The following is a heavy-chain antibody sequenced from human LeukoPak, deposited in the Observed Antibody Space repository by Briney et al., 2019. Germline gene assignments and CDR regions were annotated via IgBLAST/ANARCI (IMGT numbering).Heavy chain of an antibody. D-gene: IGHD6-13*01. V-gene: IGHV3-21*01. Sequence: KSGGSLRLSCAASAFTFSDYSMNWVRQAPGKGLEWVADISSGSTYIYYADSVKGRFTISRDNAQRSMYLQMNSLRAEDTAVYYCARGYSSSWFSYYYYYMDVWGKGTTVTVSS. CDR1: AFTFSDYS. CDR3: ARGYSSSWFSYYYYYMDV. CDR2: ISSGSTYI. J-gene: IGHJ6*03.